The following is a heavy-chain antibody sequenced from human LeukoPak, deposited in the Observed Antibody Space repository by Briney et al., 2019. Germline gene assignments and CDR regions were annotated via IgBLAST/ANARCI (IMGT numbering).Heavy chain of an antibody. D-gene: IGHD1/OR15-1a*01. CDR1: AFPFSTYS. J-gene: IGHJ4*02. CDR2: IYSGGDT. Sequence: GGSLRLSCAASAFPFSTYSMNWVRQAPGKGLEWVSVIYSGGDTYYADSVKGRFTISRDKSKNTLYLQMNSLRAEDTAVYYCARSNCNSCYLGVWYYFDYWGQGTLVTVSS. CDR3: ARSNCNSCYLGVWYYFDY. V-gene: IGHV3-66*01.